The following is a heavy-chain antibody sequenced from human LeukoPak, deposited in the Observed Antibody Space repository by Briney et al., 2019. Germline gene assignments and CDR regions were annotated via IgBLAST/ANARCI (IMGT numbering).Heavy chain of an antibody. CDR3: ARGRSGGYCSGGSCWRYGFDI. Sequence: PGGSLRLSCAVSGFTFSNYALHWVRQAPGKGLEWVAVISYDESSKFYADSLKGRFTISRDNSKNTLYLQMDSLRVEDTAVYYCARGRSGGYCSGGSCWRYGFDICGQGTMVTVSS. V-gene: IGHV3-30*04. CDR2: ISYDESSK. CDR1: GFTFSNYA. D-gene: IGHD2-15*01. J-gene: IGHJ3*02.